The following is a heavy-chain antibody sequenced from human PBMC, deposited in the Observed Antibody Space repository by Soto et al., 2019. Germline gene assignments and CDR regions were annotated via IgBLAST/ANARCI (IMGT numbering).Heavy chain of an antibody. Sequence: QITLKESGPMLLRPTQTLTLTCAFSGFSLTTTRVGVGWIRQSPGKALEWLAVIYWDDDDRYSPSLRGRLIITKDTSKNQVVFTMTNMEPVDTGTYYCARFVITYGGVIENDAFDVWGQGTMVTVSS. CDR3: ARFVITYGGVIENDAFDV. CDR1: GFSLTTTRVG. V-gene: IGHV2-5*02. D-gene: IGHD3-16*02. CDR2: IYWDDDD. J-gene: IGHJ3*01.